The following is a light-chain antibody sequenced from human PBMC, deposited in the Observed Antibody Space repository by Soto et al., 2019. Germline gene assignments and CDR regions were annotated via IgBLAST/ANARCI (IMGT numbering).Light chain of an antibody. CDR3: QQYRSWPRT. Sequence: EIVMTQSPATLSVSPGERATLSCRASQSVSSNLAWYQQKPGQAPRLLVYGATTRATDAPAKFRGSGSGTESSLTISSLQSEDFATYYCQQYRSWPRTFGQGTKVDIK. J-gene: IGKJ1*01. CDR2: GAT. CDR1: QSVSSN. V-gene: IGKV3-15*01.